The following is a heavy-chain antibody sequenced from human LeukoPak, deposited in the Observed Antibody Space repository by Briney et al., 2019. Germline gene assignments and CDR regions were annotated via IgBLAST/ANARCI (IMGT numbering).Heavy chain of an antibody. V-gene: IGHV3-64*01. CDR3: ARDFSHGSGFDY. J-gene: IGHJ4*02. CDR2: ISNGGSI. CDR1: GFAFSSYA. D-gene: IGHD5-24*01. Sequence: GGSLRLSCVASGFAFSSYALHWVRQAPGKGLQYVSGISNGGSIDYANSVKGRFTISRDNSKNTLYLQMSSLRPEDMAVYYCARDFSHGSGFDYWGQGTLVTVSS.